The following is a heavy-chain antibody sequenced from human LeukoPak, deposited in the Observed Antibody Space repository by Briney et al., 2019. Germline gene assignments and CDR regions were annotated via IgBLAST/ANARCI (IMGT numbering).Heavy chain of an antibody. CDR2: ISSGGSYI. Sequence: AGTLRLSCAASGFTFSDYAMNWVRQAPGKGLEWVSSISSGGSYISYADSVKGRFTVSRDNAKHSLFLQMRSLRDEDTAVYYCARGPALYCTSSSCLDGVDWGQGTLVSVSS. J-gene: IGHJ4*02. V-gene: IGHV3-21*01. D-gene: IGHD2-2*01. CDR3: ARGPALYCTSSSCLDGVD. CDR1: GFTFSDYA.